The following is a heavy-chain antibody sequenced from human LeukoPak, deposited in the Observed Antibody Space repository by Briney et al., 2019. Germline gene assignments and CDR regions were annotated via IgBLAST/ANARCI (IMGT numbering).Heavy chain of an antibody. D-gene: IGHD3-3*01. V-gene: IGHV3-30-3*01. J-gene: IGHJ4*02. CDR1: GFTFSSYA. CDR2: ISYDGSNK. Sequence: GGSLRLSCAASGFTFSSYAMHWVRQAPGKGLEWVAVISYDGSNKYYIDSVKGRFTISRDNSKNTLYLQMNSLRAEDTAVYYCAKQSSYYDLWSAYDDYWGQGTLVTVSS. CDR3: AKQSSYYDLWSAYDDY.